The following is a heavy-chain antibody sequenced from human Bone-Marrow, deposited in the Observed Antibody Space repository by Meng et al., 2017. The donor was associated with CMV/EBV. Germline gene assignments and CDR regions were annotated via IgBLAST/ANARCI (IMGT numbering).Heavy chain of an antibody. CDR1: GGSVSSGSYY. J-gene: IGHJ6*02. D-gene: IGHD2-2*02. V-gene: IGHV4-61*01. Sequence: SETLSPTCTVFGGSVSSGSYYWSWIRQPPGKGLEWIGSIYYSGSTNYNPSLKSRVTISVDTSKNQFSLKLSSVTAADTAVYYCARVGYCSSTSCYTPYYYYYGMDVWGQGTTVTVSS. CDR2: IYYSGST. CDR3: ARVGYCSSTSCYTPYYYYYGMDV.